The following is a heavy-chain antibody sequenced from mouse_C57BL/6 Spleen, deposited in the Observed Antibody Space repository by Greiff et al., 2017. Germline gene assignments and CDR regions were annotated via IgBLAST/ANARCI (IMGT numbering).Heavy chain of an antibody. J-gene: IGHJ2*01. CDR1: GYTFTSYW. CDR3: ARLGYGSSDYFDY. V-gene: IGHV1-53*01. Sequence: QVQLQQSGTELVKPGASVKLSCKASGYTFTSYWMHWVKQRPGQGLEWIGNINPSNGGTNYNEKFKSKTTLTVDKSSSTAYLQLSSLTSEDSAVYYSARLGYGSSDYFDYWGQGTTLPVSS. CDR2: INPSNGGT. D-gene: IGHD1-1*01.